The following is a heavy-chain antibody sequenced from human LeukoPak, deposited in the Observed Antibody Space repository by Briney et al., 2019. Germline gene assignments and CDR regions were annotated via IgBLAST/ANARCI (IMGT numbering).Heavy chain of an antibody. CDR3: ARHFNVDGYLYYFDY. CDR2: IYPGDSDT. V-gene: IGHV5-51*01. J-gene: IGHJ4*02. D-gene: IGHD5-24*01. Sequence: GESLKISCKGSGYSFTSYWIGWVRQMPGKGLEWMGIIYPGDSDTRYSPSFQGQVTISADKSISTAYLQWSSLKASDTAMYYCARHFNVDGYLYYFDYWGQGTLVTVSS. CDR1: GYSFTSYW.